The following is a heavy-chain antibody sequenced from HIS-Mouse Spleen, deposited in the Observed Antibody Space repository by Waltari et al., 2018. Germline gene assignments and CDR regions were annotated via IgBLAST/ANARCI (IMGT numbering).Heavy chain of an antibody. D-gene: IGHD6-13*01. CDR2: MYCIGST. V-gene: IGHV4-39*07. CDR3: ARESPYSSSWYDWYFDL. J-gene: IGHJ2*01. CDR1: GASFSISSTY. Sequence: QLQLQESGQGLVKPPATLPPTCTVPGASFSISSTYWCWTHRPPGKGLEWIGSMYCIGSTYYNPSLKSRVSISVDTSENQFSLKLSAVTAADTAVYYCARESPYSSSWYDWYFDLWGRGTLVTGSS.